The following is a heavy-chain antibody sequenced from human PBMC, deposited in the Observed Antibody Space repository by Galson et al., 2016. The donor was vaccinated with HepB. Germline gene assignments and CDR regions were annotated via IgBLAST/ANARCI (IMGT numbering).Heavy chain of an antibody. CDR3: AGGPDESKTGY. CDR2: FHFSGNT. D-gene: IGHD2-15*01. J-gene: IGHJ4*02. V-gene: IGHV4-39*01. CDR1: GDSIFTSDYY. Sequence: SETLSLTCTVSGDSIFTSDYYRGWVRQPPGKGLEWIGIFHFSGNTYYNPSLKSRVTISRDASKNQFSLKVTSVTAADTAVYYCAGGPDESKTGYWGQGILVTVSS.